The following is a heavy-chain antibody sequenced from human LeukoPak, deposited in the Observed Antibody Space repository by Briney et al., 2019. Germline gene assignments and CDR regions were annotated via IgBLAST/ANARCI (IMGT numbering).Heavy chain of an antibody. Sequence: GESLKISCKGSGYSFTSYWIGWVRPMPGKGLEWMGIINPGDSDTRCSPSFQGQVTISADKSISTAYLQWSSLKASDTAMYYCARKPHSSSWYSNWFDPWGQGTLVTVSS. J-gene: IGHJ5*02. CDR3: ARKPHSSSWYSNWFDP. D-gene: IGHD6-13*01. CDR2: INPGDSDT. V-gene: IGHV5-51*01. CDR1: GYSFTSYW.